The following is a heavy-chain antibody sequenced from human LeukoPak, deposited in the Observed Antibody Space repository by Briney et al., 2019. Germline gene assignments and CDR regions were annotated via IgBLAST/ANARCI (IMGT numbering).Heavy chain of an antibody. Sequence: SETLSLTCTVSGGSISSYYWSWIRQPPGKGLEWIGYIYYSGSTNYNPSLKSQVTISVDTSKNQFSLKPSSVTAADTAVYYCARGRWFGELLFHAFDYWGQGTLVTVSS. CDR3: ARGRWFGELLFHAFDY. D-gene: IGHD3-10*01. J-gene: IGHJ4*02. CDR2: IYYSGST. CDR1: GGSISSYY. V-gene: IGHV4-59*01.